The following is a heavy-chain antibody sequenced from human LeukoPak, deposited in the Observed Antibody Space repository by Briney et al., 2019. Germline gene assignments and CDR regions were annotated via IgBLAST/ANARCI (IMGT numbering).Heavy chain of an antibody. D-gene: IGHD6-19*01. V-gene: IGHV4-61*02. CDR2: IYTSGST. Sequence: SQTLSLTCTVSGGSISSGSYYWSWIRQPAGKGLEWIGRIYTSGSTNYNPSLKSRVTISVDTSKNQFSLKLSSVTAADTAVCYCAREAAVAGYYYYYYMDVWGKGTTVTISS. CDR1: GGSISSGSYY. CDR3: AREAAVAGYYYYYYMDV. J-gene: IGHJ6*03.